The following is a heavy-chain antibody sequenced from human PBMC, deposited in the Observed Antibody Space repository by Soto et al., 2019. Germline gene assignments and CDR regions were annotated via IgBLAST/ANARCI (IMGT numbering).Heavy chain of an antibody. J-gene: IGHJ4*02. CDR2: IYYSGST. CDR3: ARQTGPYYFDS. CDR1: GGSISSSSYY. Sequence: QLQLQESGPGLVKPSETLSLTCTVSGGSISSSSYYWGWIRQPPGKGLEWIGSIYYSGSTYYNPSLKSRVTISVDTSKNQFSLKLSSVTAADTAVYYCARQTGPYYFDSWGQGTLVTVSS. V-gene: IGHV4-39*01.